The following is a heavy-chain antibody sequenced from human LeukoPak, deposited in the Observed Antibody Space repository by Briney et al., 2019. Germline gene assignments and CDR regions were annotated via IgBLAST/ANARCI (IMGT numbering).Heavy chain of an antibody. D-gene: IGHD1-26*01. J-gene: IGHJ1*01. CDR1: GFTFSSYG. CDR3: EKEPNIGIYHAEYFQH. V-gene: IGHV3-30*02. Sequence: GGSLRLSCAACGFTFSSYGMHWVRQAPGKGLEWVAVIWYDGSNKYYADSVKGRFTISRDNSKNTLYLQMNSLRAEDTAVYYSEKEPNIGIYHAEYFQHWGQGTLVTVSS. CDR2: IWYDGSNK.